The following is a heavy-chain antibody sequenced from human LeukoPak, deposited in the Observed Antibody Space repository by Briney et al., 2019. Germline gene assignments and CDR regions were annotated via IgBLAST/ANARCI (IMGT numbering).Heavy chain of an antibody. Sequence: PGGSLRLSCAASGFTFSSYWMHWVRQALGKGLVWVSRINSDGSNTTYADSVKGRFTISRDNAKNTLYLQMNSPRAEDTAVYYCAREDHYYDFWSGYFPVFDYWGQGTLVTVSS. D-gene: IGHD3-3*01. CDR1: GFTFSSYW. CDR2: INSDGSNT. J-gene: IGHJ4*02. V-gene: IGHV3-74*01. CDR3: AREDHYYDFWSGYFPVFDY.